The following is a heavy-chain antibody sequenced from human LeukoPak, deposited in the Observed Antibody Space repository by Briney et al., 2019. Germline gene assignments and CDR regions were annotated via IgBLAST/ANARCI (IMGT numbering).Heavy chain of an antibody. V-gene: IGHV4-34*01. Sequence: AETLSLTCAVYGGSFSGYYWSWIRQPPGKGLEWIGEINHSGSTTYNPSLKSRVTISVDTSKNQFSLKLSSVTAAYTAVYYCARGYPLYAFDIWGQGTMVTVSS. D-gene: IGHD3-16*02. CDR3: ARGYPLYAFDI. J-gene: IGHJ3*02. CDR1: GGSFSGYY. CDR2: INHSGST.